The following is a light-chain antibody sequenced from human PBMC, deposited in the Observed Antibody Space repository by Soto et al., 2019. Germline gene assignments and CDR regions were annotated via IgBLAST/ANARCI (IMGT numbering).Light chain of an antibody. CDR1: QSISSN. CDR2: RAS. Sequence: EIVMTQSPATLSVSPGERATLSCRASQSISSNLAWYQHKPGQAPRVLIYRASTRATGIPPRFGGSGSGTEFTLTISNLQSEDFAVYYCQQYNNWPPWTFGQGTKVEIK. V-gene: IGKV3-15*01. J-gene: IGKJ1*01. CDR3: QQYNNWPPWT.